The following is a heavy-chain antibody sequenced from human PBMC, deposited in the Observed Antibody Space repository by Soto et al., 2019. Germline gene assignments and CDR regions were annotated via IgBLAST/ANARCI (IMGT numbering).Heavy chain of an antibody. Sequence: QLQLQESGPGLVKPSETLSLTCTVSGGSISSSSYYWGWIRQPPGKGLEWIGSIYYSGSTYYNPSLKSRVTISVDTSKNQFSLKLSSVTAADTAVYYCARQVLLWFGELSPELDYWGQGTLVTVSS. D-gene: IGHD3-10*01. CDR2: IYYSGST. CDR3: ARQVLLWFGELSPELDY. CDR1: GGSISSSSYY. J-gene: IGHJ4*02. V-gene: IGHV4-39*01.